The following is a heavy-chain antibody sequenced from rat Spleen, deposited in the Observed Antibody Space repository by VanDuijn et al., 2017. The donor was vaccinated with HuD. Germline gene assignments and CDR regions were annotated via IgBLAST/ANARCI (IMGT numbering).Heavy chain of an antibody. V-gene: IGHV5-19*01. CDR2: ISPSGSIT. Sequence: EVQLVESGGGLVQPGRSLKLSCAASGFTFTNYGMHWIRQAPTNGLEWVASISPSGSITHYRDSVKGRFTISRDNAKKTLYLQMDSLRSEDTATYYCASPGWRYPYWGQGVMVTVSS. D-gene: IGHD1-4*01. J-gene: IGHJ2*01. CDR1: GFTFTNYG. CDR3: ASPGWRYPY.